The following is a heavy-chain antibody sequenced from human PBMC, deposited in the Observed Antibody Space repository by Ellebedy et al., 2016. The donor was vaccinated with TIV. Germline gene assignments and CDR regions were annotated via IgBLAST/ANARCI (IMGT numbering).Heavy chain of an antibody. J-gene: IGHJ3*02. D-gene: IGHD6-19*01. CDR1: GFTFSAYY. CDR3: ARVRGGTSGWYDAFDI. Sequence: GGSLRLSCAASGFTFSAYYVSWIRQAPGKGPEWVSYIGGSDSTIYYADSVKGRFTISRDNTKNSLYLEMNSLRAEDTAVYYCARVRGGTSGWYDAFDIWGQGTVVSVSS. V-gene: IGHV3-11*01. CDR2: IGGSDSTI.